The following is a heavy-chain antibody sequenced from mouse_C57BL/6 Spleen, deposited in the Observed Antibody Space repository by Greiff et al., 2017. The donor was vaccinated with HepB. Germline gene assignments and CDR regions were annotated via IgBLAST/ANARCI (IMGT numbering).Heavy chain of an antibody. CDR1: GYTFTSYW. D-gene: IGHD2-5*01. CDR3: ARRDYSNLPDYYAMDY. V-gene: IGHV1-69*01. Sequence: QVQLQQPGAELVMPGASVKLSCKASGYTFTSYWMHWVKQRPGQGLEWIGEIDPSDSYTNYNQKFKGKSTLTVDKSSSTAYMQLSSLTSEDSAVYYCARRDYSNLPDYYAMDYWGQGTSVTVSS. CDR2: IDPSDSYT. J-gene: IGHJ4*01.